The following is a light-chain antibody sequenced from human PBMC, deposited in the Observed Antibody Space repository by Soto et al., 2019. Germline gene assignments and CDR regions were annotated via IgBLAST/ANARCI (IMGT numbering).Light chain of an antibody. CDR3: QQYNNWPPMFT. J-gene: IGKJ3*01. CDR2: GAS. V-gene: IGKV3-15*01. CDR1: QTISSN. Sequence: EIVMTQSPATLSVSPGERATLFCRASQTISSNLGWYQQKSGQAPRLLIYGASTRATGIPARFGGSGAGTEFNLTISSLQSEDSAVYYCQQYNNWPPMFTFGPGTKVDVK.